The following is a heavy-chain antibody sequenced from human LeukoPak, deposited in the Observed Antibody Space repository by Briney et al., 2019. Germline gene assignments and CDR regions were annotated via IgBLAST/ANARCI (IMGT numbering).Heavy chain of an antibody. CDR1: GYTFTDYY. CDR3: ARDVGTYLS. J-gene: IGHJ1*01. Sequence: ASVKVSCKSSGYTFTDYYVHWVRQAPGQGHEWLGWINPKSGGTNYAQKFQGRVTMTSDTSISTVYMELSGLRSDDSGVYFCARDVGTYLSWGQGTLVTVS. CDR2: INPKSGGT. D-gene: IGHD1-26*01. V-gene: IGHV1-2*02.